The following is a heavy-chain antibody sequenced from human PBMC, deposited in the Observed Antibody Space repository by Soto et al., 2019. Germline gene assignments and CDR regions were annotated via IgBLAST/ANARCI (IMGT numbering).Heavy chain of an antibody. J-gene: IGHJ4*02. Sequence: SXRLSCAASGFSFRRYAMNWVRQAPGKGLEWVSAISGGGGTTYYADSVKGRLTISRDNSKNTLSLQMNRLRAEDTAVYYCVDGRHYFSAYRGQGTLVTGSS. V-gene: IGHV3-23*01. CDR3: VDGRHYFSAY. D-gene: IGHD1-26*01. CDR1: GFSFRRYA. CDR2: ISGGGGTT.